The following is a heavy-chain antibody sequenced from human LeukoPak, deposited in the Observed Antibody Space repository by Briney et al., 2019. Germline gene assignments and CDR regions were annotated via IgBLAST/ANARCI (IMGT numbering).Heavy chain of an antibody. CDR2: IYYSGST. Sequence: PSETLSLTCTVSGGSISSGDYYWSWIRQPPGKGLEWIGYIYYSGSTYYNPSLKSRVTISVDTSKNQFSLKLSSVTAADTAVYYCARARYYYGSGRGFDYWGQGTLVTVSS. V-gene: IGHV4-30-4*01. CDR3: ARARYYYGSGRGFDY. J-gene: IGHJ4*02. CDR1: GGSISSGDYY. D-gene: IGHD3-10*01.